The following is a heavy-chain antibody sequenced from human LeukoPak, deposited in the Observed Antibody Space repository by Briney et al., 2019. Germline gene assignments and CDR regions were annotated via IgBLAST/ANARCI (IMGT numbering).Heavy chain of an antibody. Sequence: SETLSLTCTVSGASIRSSCWDWVRQPPGRGRGWIGYLSMRGTTNYNPSLKSRVTISADTSENQFSLKVSSVTAADTAVYYCTRNRGYYVNDYWGQGILVTVSS. CDR1: GASIRSSC. V-gene: IGHV4-59*01. CDR3: TRNRGYYVNDY. J-gene: IGHJ4*02. CDR2: LSMRGTT. D-gene: IGHD1-26*01.